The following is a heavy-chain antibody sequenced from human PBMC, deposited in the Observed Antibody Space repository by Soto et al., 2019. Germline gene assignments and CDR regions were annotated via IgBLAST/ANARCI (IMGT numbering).Heavy chain of an antibody. Sequence: ASVKVSCKASGYTFTSYYMHWVRQAPGQGLEWMGIINPSGGSTSYAQKFQGRVTMTRDTSTSTVYMELSSLRSEDTAVYYCARHQTPGAAMVKSGNYYFDYWGQGTLVTVSS. CDR3: ARHQTPGAAMVKSGNYYFDY. V-gene: IGHV1-46*01. CDR2: INPSGGST. CDR1: GYTFTSYY. D-gene: IGHD5-18*01. J-gene: IGHJ4*02.